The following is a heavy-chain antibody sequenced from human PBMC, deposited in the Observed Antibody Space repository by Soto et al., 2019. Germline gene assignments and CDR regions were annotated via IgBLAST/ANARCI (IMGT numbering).Heavy chain of an antibody. Sequence: QVSCQPCAGTCSSYSISCVRQDAGQGLGWMGGIIPIFGTANYAQKFQGRVTITADESTSTAYMELSSLRSEDTAVYYCARDHDGRSSSWYHNWGQGTLVKVSS. CDR3: ARDHDGRSSSWYHN. J-gene: IGHJ4*02. V-gene: IGHV1-69*01. CDR1: AGTCSSYS. CDR2: IIPIFGTA. D-gene: IGHD6-13*01.